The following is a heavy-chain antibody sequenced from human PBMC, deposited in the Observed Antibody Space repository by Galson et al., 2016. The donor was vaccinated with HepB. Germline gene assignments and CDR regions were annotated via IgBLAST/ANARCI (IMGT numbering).Heavy chain of an antibody. Sequence: ETLSLSCNVYGGSFSGYSWTWIRQPPGKGLEWIGAVSHSGGTNCNPSLKSRVTISVDTSKNQFSLNLSAVTAADTAVYYCARGMYADRGWFDPWGQGTLVAVSS. CDR2: VSHSGGT. J-gene: IGHJ5*02. CDR1: GGSFSGYS. D-gene: IGHD2-8*01. V-gene: IGHV4-34*01. CDR3: ARGMYADRGWFDP.